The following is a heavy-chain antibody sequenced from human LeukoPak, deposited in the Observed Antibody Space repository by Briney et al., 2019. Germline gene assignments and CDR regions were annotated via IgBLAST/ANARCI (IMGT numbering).Heavy chain of an antibody. J-gene: IGHJ5*02. V-gene: IGHV3-30*18. CDR3: AKGQWLVS. CDR2: ISYDGSNK. D-gene: IGHD6-19*01. CDR1: GFTFSSYG. Sequence: GRSLRLSWAASGFTFSSYGMHWVRQAPGKGLEWVAVISYDGSNKYYADSVKGRFTISRDNSKNTLYLQMNSLRAEDTAVYYCAKGQWLVSWGQGTLVTVSS.